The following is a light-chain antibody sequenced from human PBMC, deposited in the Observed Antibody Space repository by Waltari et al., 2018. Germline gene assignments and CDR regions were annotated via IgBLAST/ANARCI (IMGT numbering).Light chain of an antibody. J-gene: IGLJ2*01. CDR2: DDS. CDR3: QVWDSGSYHLV. V-gene: IGLV3-21*02. CDR1: YIETKS. Sequence: YVLTQPPSVSVAPGQTARIACGGNYIETKSVNWYQQKPGQAPVLVVFDDSDRPSGIPGRISGSNSGNTATLTSSRVEAGDEADYYCQVWDSGSYHLVFGGGTKLTVL.